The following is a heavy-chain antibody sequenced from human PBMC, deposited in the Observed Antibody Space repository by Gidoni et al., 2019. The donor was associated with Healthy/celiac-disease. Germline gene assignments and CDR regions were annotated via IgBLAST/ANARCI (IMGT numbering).Heavy chain of an antibody. V-gene: IGHV2-5*01. CDR2: IYWNDDK. Sequence: QITLKESGPTLVKPTQTLTLTCTFSGFSLSPSGVGVGWIRQPPGKALEWLALIYWNDDKRYSPSLKSRLTITKDTSKNQVVLTMTNMDPVDTATYYCAHVSDYDYVWGSYRYPYFDYWGQGTLVTVSS. D-gene: IGHD3-16*02. J-gene: IGHJ4*02. CDR3: AHVSDYDYVWGSYRYPYFDY. CDR1: GFSLSPSGVG.